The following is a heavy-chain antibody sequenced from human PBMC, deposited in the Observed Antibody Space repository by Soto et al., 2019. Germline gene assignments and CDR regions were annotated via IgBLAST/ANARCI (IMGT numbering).Heavy chain of an antibody. D-gene: IGHD6-6*01. J-gene: IGHJ6*02. CDR2: ISGSGGST. Sequence: EVQLLESGGGLVQPGGSLRLSCAASGFTFSSYAMSWVRQAPGKGLEWVSAISGSGGSTYYADSVKGRFTISRDNSKNTLYLQMNSLRAEDTAVYYCAKDPRPSIADYYYSYGMDVWGQGTTVTVSS. CDR1: GFTFSSYA. V-gene: IGHV3-23*01. CDR3: AKDPRPSIADYYYSYGMDV.